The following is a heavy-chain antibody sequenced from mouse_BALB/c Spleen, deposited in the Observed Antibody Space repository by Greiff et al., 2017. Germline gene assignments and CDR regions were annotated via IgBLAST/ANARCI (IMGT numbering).Heavy chain of an antibody. V-gene: IGHV1-15*01. CDR2: IDPETGGT. J-gene: IGHJ2*01. Sequence: VQVVESGAELVRPGASVTLSCKASGYTFTDYEMHWVKQTPVHGLEWIGAIDPETGGTAYNQKFKGKATLTADKSSSTAYMELRSLTSEDSAVYYCTRGRQYSSYFDYWGQGTTLTVSS. D-gene: IGHD6-1*01. CDR1: GYTFTDYE. CDR3: TRGRQYSSYFDY.